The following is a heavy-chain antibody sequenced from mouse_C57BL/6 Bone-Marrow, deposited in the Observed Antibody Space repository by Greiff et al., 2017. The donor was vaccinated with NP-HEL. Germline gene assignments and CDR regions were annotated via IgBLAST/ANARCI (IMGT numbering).Heavy chain of an antibody. J-gene: IGHJ3*01. CDR1: GYTFTSYT. CDR3: ARALLSSWFAY. Sequence: VKLMESGAELARPGASVKLSCKASGYTFTSYTMHWVKQRPGQGLEWIGYINPSSGYTKYNQKFKDKATLTADKSSSTAYMQLSSLTSEDSAVYYCARALLSSWFAYWGQGTLVTVSA. D-gene: IGHD1-1*02. CDR2: INPSSGYT. V-gene: IGHV1-4*01.